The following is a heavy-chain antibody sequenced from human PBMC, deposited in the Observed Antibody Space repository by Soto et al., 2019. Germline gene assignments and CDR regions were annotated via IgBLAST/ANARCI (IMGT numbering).Heavy chain of an antibody. CDR3: ARDKGCSTTTCHWNAFDI. Sequence: PGGSLRLSCAASGFIFSNYALSWVRQAPGKGLEWVSAISGSGAGTYYADSVKGRFTISRDNSKKTLYLQMNSLRAEDTTVYYCARDKGCSTTTCHWNAFDIWGQGPIVT. D-gene: IGHD2-2*01. V-gene: IGHV3-23*01. J-gene: IGHJ3*02. CDR1: GFIFSNYA. CDR2: ISGSGAGT.